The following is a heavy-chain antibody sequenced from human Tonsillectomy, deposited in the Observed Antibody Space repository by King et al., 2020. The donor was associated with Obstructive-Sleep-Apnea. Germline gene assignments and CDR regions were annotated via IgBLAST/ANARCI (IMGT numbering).Heavy chain of an antibody. V-gene: IGHV4-59*01. CDR2: IYYSGST. CDR1: GGSISSYY. J-gene: IGHJ4*02. Sequence: VQLQESGPGLVKPSETLSLTCTVSGGSISSYYWSWIRQPPGKGLEWIGYIYYSGSTNYNPSLKSRVTISVDTSKNQFSLKLSSVTAADTAVYYCAGGVDLIGFDYWGQGTLVTVSS. D-gene: IGHD2-8*01. CDR3: AGGVDLIGFDY.